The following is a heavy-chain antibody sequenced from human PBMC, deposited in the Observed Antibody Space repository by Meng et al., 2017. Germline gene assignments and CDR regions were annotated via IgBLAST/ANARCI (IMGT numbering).Heavy chain of an antibody. CDR3: ARDSSSGWYHNY. CDR2: IYSGGST. D-gene: IGHD6-19*01. CDR1: GFSVTTSY. Sequence: VDRAGNGGALSQPGGSRRLSCTASGFSVTTSYMSWVRQAPGKGLEWVSVIYSGGSTYYADSVKGRFSISRDNSKNTLYLQMNSLRAEDTAVYFCARDSSSGWYHNYWGQGTLVTVSS. J-gene: IGHJ4*02. V-gene: IGHV3-53*02.